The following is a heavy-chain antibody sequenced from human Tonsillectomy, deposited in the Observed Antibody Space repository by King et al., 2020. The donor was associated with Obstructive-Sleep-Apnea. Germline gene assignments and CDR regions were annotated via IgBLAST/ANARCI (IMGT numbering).Heavy chain of an antibody. CDR2: IKSKTDGGTT. Sequence: VQLVESGGGLVKPGGSLRLSCAASGFTFSNAWMSWVRQAPGKGLEWVGRIKSKTDGGTTDYAAPVKGRFTISRDDSKNTLYLQMNSLKTEDTAVYYCSAQGGYSISIVDSWGQGPLVTVPS. V-gene: IGHV3-15*01. D-gene: IGHD6-13*01. CDR1: GFTFSNAW. CDR3: SAQGGYSISIVDS. J-gene: IGHJ4*02.